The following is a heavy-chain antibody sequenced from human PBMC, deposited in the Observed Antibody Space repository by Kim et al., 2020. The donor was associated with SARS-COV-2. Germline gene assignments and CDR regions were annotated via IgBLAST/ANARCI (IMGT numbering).Heavy chain of an antibody. CDR2: IWIGGNT. CDR3: ARDQVDGYWS. J-gene: IGHJ5*02. CDR1: GFSVSNYY. V-gene: IGHV3-66*01. D-gene: IGHD5-18*01. Sequence: GGSLRLSCAASGFSVSNYYMSWVRQAPGKGLEWISVIWIGGNTHYADSVKGRFTISRDNSKNAVFLQMNSLRAEDTAVYYCARDQVDGYWSLGQGTLVT.